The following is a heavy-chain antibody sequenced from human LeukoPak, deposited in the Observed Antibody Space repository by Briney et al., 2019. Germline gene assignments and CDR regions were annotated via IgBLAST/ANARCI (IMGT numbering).Heavy chain of an antibody. Sequence: GGSLRLSCAASGFTFSSYAMHWVRQAPGKGLEWVAVISYDGSNKYYADSVKGRFTISRDNSKNTLYLQMNSLRAEDTAVYYCAKDAGHVAFGAQWGFDPWGQGTLVTVSS. CDR1: GFTFSSYA. V-gene: IGHV3-30-3*01. CDR2: ISYDGSNK. J-gene: IGHJ5*02. D-gene: IGHD3-10*01. CDR3: AKDAGHVAFGAQWGFDP.